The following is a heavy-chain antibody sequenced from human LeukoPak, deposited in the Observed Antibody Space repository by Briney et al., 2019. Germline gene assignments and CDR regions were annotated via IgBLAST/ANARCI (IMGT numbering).Heavy chain of an antibody. CDR2: IYYTGST. V-gene: IGHV4-34*01. CDR1: GGSFSDYY. Sequence: SETLSLTCAVYGGSFSDYYWSWIRQPPGKGLEWIGEIYYTGSTSYTPSLKSRVTMSFDKSKNLFSLKLTSVTAADTAVYYCAGWGPYFDYWGQGTLVTVSS. D-gene: IGHD7-27*01. J-gene: IGHJ4*01. CDR3: AGWGPYFDY.